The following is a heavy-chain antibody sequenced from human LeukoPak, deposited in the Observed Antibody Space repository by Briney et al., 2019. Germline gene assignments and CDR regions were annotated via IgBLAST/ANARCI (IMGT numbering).Heavy chain of an antibody. Sequence: ASVKVSCKASGYTFTSYGISWVRQAPGQGLEWMGWSSAYNGNTNYAQKLPGRVTMTTDTSTSTAYMELRSLRSDDTAVYYCARGIRGYSYGAPGYWGQGTLVTVSS. CDR2: SSAYNGNT. V-gene: IGHV1-18*01. CDR1: GYTFTSYG. CDR3: ARGIRGYSYGAPGY. D-gene: IGHD5-18*01. J-gene: IGHJ4*02.